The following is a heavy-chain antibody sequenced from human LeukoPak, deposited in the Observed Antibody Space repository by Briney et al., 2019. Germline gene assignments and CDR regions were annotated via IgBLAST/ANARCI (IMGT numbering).Heavy chain of an antibody. Sequence: PGGPLRLSCAASGFSFSSYAMSWVRQAPGKGLEWVSAISSSGGSTYYADSVKGRFTISRDNSKNTLYLQMNSLRAEDTAVYYCAKEEGSSGRYYFDYWGQGTLVTVSS. CDR2: ISSSGGST. CDR3: AKEEGSSGRYYFDY. D-gene: IGHD6-19*01. V-gene: IGHV3-23*01. CDR1: GFSFSSYA. J-gene: IGHJ4*02.